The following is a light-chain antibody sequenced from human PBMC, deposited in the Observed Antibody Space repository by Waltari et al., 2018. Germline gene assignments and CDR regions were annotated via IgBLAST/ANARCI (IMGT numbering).Light chain of an antibody. V-gene: IGLV2-11*01. CDR3: CSYAGSYTV. CDR2: DVS. CDR1: SSDVGGYNS. J-gene: IGLJ2*01. Sequence: QSALTQPRSVSGSPGQSVTISCTGTSSDVGGYNSVVWYHQHPGKAPKLMIYDVSKRPSGVPDRFSGSKSGNTASLTISGLQAEDEADYYCCSYAGSYTVFGGGTKLTVL.